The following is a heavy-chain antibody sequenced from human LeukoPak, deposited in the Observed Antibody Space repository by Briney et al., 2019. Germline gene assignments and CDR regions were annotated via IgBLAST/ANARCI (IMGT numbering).Heavy chain of an antibody. V-gene: IGHV1-69*06. J-gene: IGHJ6*04. CDR1: VDTFSIYA. D-gene: IGHD5-18*01. CDR2: IIPIFGTA. CDR3: VVGYSYGPWYYGMDV. Sequence: SLKVSCVPSVDTFSIYAISSGRQAPGQRREWMGDIIPIFGTANYAQKFQGRVTITADKSTSTAYMELSSLRSEDTAVYYCVVGYSYGPWYYGMDVWGKGTTVTVSS.